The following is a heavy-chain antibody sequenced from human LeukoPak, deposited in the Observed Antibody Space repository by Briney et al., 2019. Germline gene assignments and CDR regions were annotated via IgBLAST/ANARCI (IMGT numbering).Heavy chain of an antibody. CDR1: GGSISSYY. V-gene: IGHV4-59*01. Sequence: SETLSLTCAVSGGSISSYYWSWIRQPPGKGLEWIGEINYSGSTNYNPSLKSRVTISVDTSKNQFSLRRSSVTASDTAVEGLARGAQLWLPWGQGTLVTVST. D-gene: IGHD5-18*01. J-gene: IGHJ5*02. CDR3: ARGAQLWLP. CDR2: INYSGST.